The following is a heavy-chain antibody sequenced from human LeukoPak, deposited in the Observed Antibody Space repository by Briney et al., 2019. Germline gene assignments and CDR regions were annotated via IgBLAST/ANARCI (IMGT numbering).Heavy chain of an antibody. CDR2: ISQTGGTK. V-gene: IGHV3-48*04. CDR3: ARVARQGEVEPGAIGDLWFDP. Sequence: VGSLRLSCVASENTFSNYSLSWVRQAPGQGLEWVSYISQTGGTKYYAQTVKGRFTISSDTATNTLFLQMNSLRVDDTAFYYCARVARQGEVEPGAIGDLWFDPRGQGTLVTISS. D-gene: IGHD2-2*02. J-gene: IGHJ5*02. CDR1: ENTFSNYS.